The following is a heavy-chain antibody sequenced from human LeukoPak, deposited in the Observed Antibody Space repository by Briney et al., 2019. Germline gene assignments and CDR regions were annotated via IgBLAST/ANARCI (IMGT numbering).Heavy chain of an antibody. V-gene: IGHV3-7*03. CDR2: IKGDGSER. Sequence: GGSLRLSCAASGLTFSRFYMSWIRQAPGKGLEWVANIKGDGSERYYMDSVRGRFTISRDNSKNTVYLQMDSLRAGDTAVYYCANSRGHGSGNLWGQGTLVTVSS. J-gene: IGHJ5*02. D-gene: IGHD3-10*01. CDR3: ANSRGHGSGNL. CDR1: GLTFSRFY.